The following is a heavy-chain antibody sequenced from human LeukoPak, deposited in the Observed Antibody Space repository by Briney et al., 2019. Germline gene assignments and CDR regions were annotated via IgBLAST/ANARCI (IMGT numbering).Heavy chain of an antibody. D-gene: IGHD6-13*01. CDR1: GGSISSSSYY. Sequence: PSETLSLTCTVSGGSISSSSYYWGWIRQPPGKGLEWIGSIYYSGSTYYNPSLKSRVTMSVDTPKNQFSLKLSSVTAADTAVYYCARVSSSWYAVFDYWGQGTLVTVSS. CDR2: IYYSGST. CDR3: ARVSSSWYAVFDY. J-gene: IGHJ4*02. V-gene: IGHV4-39*07.